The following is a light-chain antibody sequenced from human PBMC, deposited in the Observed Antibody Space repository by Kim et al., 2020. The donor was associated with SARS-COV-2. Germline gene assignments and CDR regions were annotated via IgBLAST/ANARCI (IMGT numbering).Light chain of an antibody. CDR3: LQDYGYPRT. Sequence: AIQMTQSPSSLSASVGDRVTITCRASQGIGNDLGWYQQKPGKAPKLLIYAASSLQSGVPSRFSGSGSGADFTLTISSLLPEDFATYYCLQDYGYPRTFGQGTKLEI. CDR1: QGIGND. CDR2: AAS. J-gene: IGKJ2*01. V-gene: IGKV1-6*01.